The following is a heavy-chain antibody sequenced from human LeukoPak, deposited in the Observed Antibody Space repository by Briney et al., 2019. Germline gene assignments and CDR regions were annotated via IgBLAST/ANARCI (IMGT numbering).Heavy chain of an antibody. V-gene: IGHV3-30*04. CDR3: ARAPGPGGFGNY. CDR1: GFTFSSYA. D-gene: IGHD2-8*02. CDR2: ISYDGSNK. J-gene: IGHJ4*02. Sequence: PGGSLRLSCAASGFTFSSYAMHWVRQAPGKGLEWVAVISYDGSNKYYADSVKGRFTISRDNSKNTLYLQMNSLRAEDTAVYYCARAPGPGGFGNYWGQGTLVTVSS.